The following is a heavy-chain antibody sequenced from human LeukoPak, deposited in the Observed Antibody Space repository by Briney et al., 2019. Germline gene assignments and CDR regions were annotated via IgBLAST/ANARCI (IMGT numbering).Heavy chain of an antibody. D-gene: IGHD5-18*01. CDR2: ISSSSSYI. CDR1: GFTFSSYS. J-gene: IGHJ4*02. CDR3: ARSVDTAMPFDY. Sequence: GGSLRLSCAASGFTFSSYSMNWIRQAPGKGLEWVSSISSSSSYIYYAGSVKGRFTISRDNAKNSLYLQMNSLRAEDTAVYYCARSVDTAMPFDYWGQGTLVTVSS. V-gene: IGHV3-21*01.